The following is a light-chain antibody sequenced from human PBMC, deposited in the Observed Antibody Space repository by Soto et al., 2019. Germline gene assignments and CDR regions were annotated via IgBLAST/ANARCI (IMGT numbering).Light chain of an antibody. CDR2: DAS. Sequence: DIQMTQSPSSLSAFVGDRVTITCQASQDISNYLNWYQHKPGKAPKLLIYDASNLQRGVPSRFSGSGSTTYFTFTISSLQPEDIATYFCQQYDDLPLTFGGGTKVDIK. CDR1: QDISNY. V-gene: IGKV1-33*01. CDR3: QQYDDLPLT. J-gene: IGKJ4*01.